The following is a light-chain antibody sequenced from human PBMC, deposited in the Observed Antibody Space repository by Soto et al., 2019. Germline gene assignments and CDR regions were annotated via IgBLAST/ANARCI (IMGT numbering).Light chain of an antibody. CDR3: QQDGSSGT. J-gene: IGKJ1*01. CDR2: AAS. CDR1: QSVSNTY. Sequence: EFVLTPSPGTLCLSQAHRATLSCKARQSVSNTYSACYQQKPDQDPRILIYAASNRATGIPDRCSGSASGTDFTPTSSRLEPEVLAVYYWQQDGSSGTFGQGTTVDI. V-gene: IGKV3-20*01.